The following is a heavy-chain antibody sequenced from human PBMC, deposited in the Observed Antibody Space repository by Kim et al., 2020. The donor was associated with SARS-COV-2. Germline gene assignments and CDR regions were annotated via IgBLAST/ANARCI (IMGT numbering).Heavy chain of an antibody. V-gene: IGHV1-8*01. CDR1: GYTFTNHD. Sequence: ASVKVSCKTSGYTFTNHDINWVRQAAGQGPEYMGWMNPNTGKADYAQKFQGRLTMTRDTSISTAYMELSGLTSEDTAIYYCARDRCTNGVCSDAFDVWGQGTVITVSS. CDR2: MNPNTGKA. D-gene: IGHD2-8*01. J-gene: IGHJ3*01. CDR3: ARDRCTNGVCSDAFDV.